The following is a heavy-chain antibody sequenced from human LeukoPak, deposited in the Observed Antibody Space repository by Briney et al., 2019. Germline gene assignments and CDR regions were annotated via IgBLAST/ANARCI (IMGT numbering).Heavy chain of an antibody. CDR3: AKDPTYSSHYYFDY. CDR1: GFAFSNYG. D-gene: IGHD6-13*01. V-gene: IGHV3-23*01. CDR2: LSGAGGST. J-gene: IGHJ4*02. Sequence: GGSLRLSCAVSGFAFSNYGMSWVRQAPGRGLEWVSSLSGAGGSTYYADSVKGRFTISRDNSQNTLYLQMNSLRAEDTAVYYCAKDPTYSSHYYFDYWGQGTLVTVSS.